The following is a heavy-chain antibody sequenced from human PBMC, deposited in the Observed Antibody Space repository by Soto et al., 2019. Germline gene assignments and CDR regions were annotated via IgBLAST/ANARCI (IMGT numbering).Heavy chain of an antibody. CDR2: MSPNSGNT. D-gene: IGHD6-19*01. Sequence: GASVKVSCKASGYTFTSYGISWVRQATGQGLEWMGWMSPNSGNTGYAQKFQGRVTMTRNTSISTAYMELSSLRSEDTAVYYCAAGVYSSGWYDYYWGQGTLVTVSS. J-gene: IGHJ4*02. CDR3: AAGVYSSGWYDYY. V-gene: IGHV1-8*02. CDR1: GYTFTSYG.